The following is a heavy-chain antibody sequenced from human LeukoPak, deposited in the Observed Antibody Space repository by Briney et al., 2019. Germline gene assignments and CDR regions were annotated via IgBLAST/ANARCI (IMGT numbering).Heavy chain of an antibody. D-gene: IGHD3-22*01. V-gene: IGHV1-18*01. Sequence: ASVKVSCKASGYTFTSYGISWVRQAPGQGLEWMGWISAYNGNTNYAQKLQGRVTMTTDTSTSTAYMELRSLRSDDTAVYYCARAPVDYYDSSGLPYYLDYGAQEPLLPVS. CDR2: ISAYNGNT. CDR3: ARAPVDYYDSSGLPYYLDY. CDR1: GYTFTSYG. J-gene: IGHJ4*02.